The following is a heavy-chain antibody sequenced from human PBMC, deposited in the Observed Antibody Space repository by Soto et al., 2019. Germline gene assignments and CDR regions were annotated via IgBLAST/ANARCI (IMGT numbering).Heavy chain of an antibody. CDR1: GGSISSYY. J-gene: IGHJ4*02. D-gene: IGHD1-26*01. V-gene: IGHV4-59*01. CDR3: ASGIVGATSTDYYFDY. CDR2: IYYSGST. Sequence: QVQLQESGPGLVKPSETLSLTCTVSGGSISSYYWSWIRQPPGKGLEWIGYIYYSGSTNYNPSLKRRVTISVATSKSQCSLKLGSVTAADTAVYYCASGIVGATSTDYYFDYWGQGTLVTVSS.